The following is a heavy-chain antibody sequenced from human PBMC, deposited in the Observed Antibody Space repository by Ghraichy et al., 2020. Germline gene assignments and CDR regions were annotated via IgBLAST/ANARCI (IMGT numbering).Heavy chain of an antibody. CDR3: ARTTYDSSGYYYYYYGMDV. V-gene: IGHV1-3*01. J-gene: IGHJ6*02. CDR2: INAGNGNT. D-gene: IGHD3-22*01. Sequence: ASVKVSCKASGYTFTSYAMHWVRQAPGQRLEWMGWINAGNGNTKYSQKFQGRVTITRDTSASTAYMELSSLRSEDTAVYYCARTTYDSSGYYYYYYGMDVWGQGTTVTVSS. CDR1: GYTFTSYA.